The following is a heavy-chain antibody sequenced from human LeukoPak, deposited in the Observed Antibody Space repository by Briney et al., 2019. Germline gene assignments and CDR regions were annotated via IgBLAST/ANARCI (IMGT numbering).Heavy chain of an antibody. CDR2: IYYSGST. V-gene: IGHV4-30-4*01. D-gene: IGHD1-26*01. J-gene: IGHJ3*02. CDR3: ARDHPLGYSGSYGAFDI. Sequence: SETLSLTCTVSGGSISSGDYYWSWIRQPPGKGLEWIGYIYYSGSTYYNPSLKSRVTISVDTSKNQFSLKLSSVTAADTAVYYCARDHPLGYSGSYGAFDIWGQGTMVTVSS. CDR1: GGSISSGDYY.